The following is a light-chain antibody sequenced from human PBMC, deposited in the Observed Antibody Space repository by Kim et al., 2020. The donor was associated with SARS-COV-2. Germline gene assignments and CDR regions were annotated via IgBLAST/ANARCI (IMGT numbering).Light chain of an antibody. J-gene: IGLJ1*01. CDR3: QAWDSSTGGV. CDR2: YDN. V-gene: IGLV3-1*01. Sequence: VSPGRKATIACSGEDLYFKYVSWYQQKADQSPMLVLYYDNRRHSGIPERFSGSKSGNTATLTISGTHPMDEADYYCQAWDSSTGGVFGTGTKVTVL. CDR1: DLYFKY.